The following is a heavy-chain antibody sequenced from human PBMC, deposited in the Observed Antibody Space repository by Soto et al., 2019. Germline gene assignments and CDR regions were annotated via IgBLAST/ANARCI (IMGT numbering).Heavy chain of an antibody. J-gene: IGHJ4*02. D-gene: IGHD3-22*01. Sequence: GESLKISCQASGYRFTTYWIAWVRQVPGKGLEWVGIIYPADSAVKYSPSFECHITISVDRSDSTAYLQWTSLNASDTAMYFCARHFDSSGYYPDYWGQGTRVTVSS. CDR2: IYPADSAV. V-gene: IGHV5-51*01. CDR1: GYRFTTYW. CDR3: ARHFDSSGYYPDY.